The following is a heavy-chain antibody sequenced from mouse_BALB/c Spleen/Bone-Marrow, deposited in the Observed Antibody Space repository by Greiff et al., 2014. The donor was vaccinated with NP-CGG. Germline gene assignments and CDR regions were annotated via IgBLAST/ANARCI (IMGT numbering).Heavy chain of an antibody. CDR2: IWSGGNT. CDR1: GFSLTSYG. J-gene: IGHJ4*01. D-gene: IGHD1-1*01. CDR3: ARKLRYYAMDY. V-gene: IGHV2-2*02. Sequence: QVQLQQSGPGLVQPSQSLSITCTVSGFSLTSYGVHWVRQSPGKGLEWLGVIWSGGNTDYNAAFISRLSISKDNSKSQVFFKMNSLQANDTAIYYCARKLRYYAMDYWGQGTSVTVSS.